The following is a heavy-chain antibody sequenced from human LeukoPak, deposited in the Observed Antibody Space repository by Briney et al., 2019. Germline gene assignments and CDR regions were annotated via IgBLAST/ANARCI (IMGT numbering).Heavy chain of an antibody. Sequence: PGGSLRLSCAASGFTFSSYWMSWVRQAPGKGLEWVANIKQDKSEKYYLDSVKGRFTISRDNAKNTLYLQMNSLRAEDTAVYYCARSVPITIFGVVTLPLDYWGQGTLVTVSS. CDR2: IKQDKSEK. CDR1: GFTFSSYW. J-gene: IGHJ4*02. V-gene: IGHV3-7*01. D-gene: IGHD3-3*01. CDR3: ARSVPITIFGVVTLPLDY.